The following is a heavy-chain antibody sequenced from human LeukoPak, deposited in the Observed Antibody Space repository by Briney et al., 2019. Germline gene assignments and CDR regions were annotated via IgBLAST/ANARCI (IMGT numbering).Heavy chain of an antibody. CDR2: IFHSGST. Sequence: SETLSLTCTVSGYSITSDYYWGWIRQPPGKGLDWIGSIFHSGSTYYNPSLKSRVTISVDTSKNQFSLKLSSVTAADTAVYYCARGARVWYFDLWGRGTLVTVSS. J-gene: IGHJ2*01. CDR3: ARGARVWYFDL. CDR1: GYSITSDYY. V-gene: IGHV4-38-2*02.